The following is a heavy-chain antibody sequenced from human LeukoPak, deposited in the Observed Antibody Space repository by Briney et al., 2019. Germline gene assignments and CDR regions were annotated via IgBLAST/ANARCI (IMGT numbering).Heavy chain of an antibody. J-gene: IGHJ4*02. CDR3: AKDRESWGSSFDY. CDR2: IYSGGST. Sequence: GGSLRLSCAASEFTFSTYAMSWVRQAPGKGLEWVSVIYSGGSTYYADSVKGRFTISRDNSKNTVYLQMNSLRADDTAVYFCAKDRESWGSSFDYWGQGTLVTVSS. CDR1: EFTFSTYA. V-gene: IGHV3-23*03. D-gene: IGHD3-16*01.